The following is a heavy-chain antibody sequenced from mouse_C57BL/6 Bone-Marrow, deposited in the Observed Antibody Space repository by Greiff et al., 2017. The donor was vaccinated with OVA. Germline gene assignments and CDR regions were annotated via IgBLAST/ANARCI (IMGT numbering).Heavy chain of an antibody. CDR3: ARPYGYDEGLAY. V-gene: IGHV5-6*02. CDR1: GFTFSSYG. CDR2: ISSGGSYT. D-gene: IGHD2-2*01. Sequence: EVKLVESGGDLVKPGGSLKLSCAASGFTFSSYGMSWVRQTPDKRLEWVATISSGGSYTYYPDSVKGRFTISRDNAKNTLYLQMSSLKSEDTAMYYWARPYGYDEGLAYWGQGTLVTVSA. J-gene: IGHJ3*01.